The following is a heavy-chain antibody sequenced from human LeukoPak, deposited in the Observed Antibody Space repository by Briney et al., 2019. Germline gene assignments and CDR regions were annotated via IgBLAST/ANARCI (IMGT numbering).Heavy chain of an antibody. D-gene: IGHD6-13*01. J-gene: IGHJ4*02. CDR3: AKDYRDIAAAYFDY. CDR1: GFTFSSYG. CDR2: ISYDGSNK. V-gene: IGHV3-30*18. Sequence: QSGGSLRLSCAASGFTFSSYGMHWVRQAPGKGLEWVAVISYDGSNKYYADSVKGRFTISRDNSKNTLYLQMNSLRAEDTAVYYCAKDYRDIAAAYFDYWGQGTLVTVSS.